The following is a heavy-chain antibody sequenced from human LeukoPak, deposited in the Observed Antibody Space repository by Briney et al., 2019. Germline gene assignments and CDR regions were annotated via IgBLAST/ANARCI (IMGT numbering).Heavy chain of an antibody. Sequence: GGSLRLSCAASGFTFSSYWMSWVRQAPGKGLEWVANIKQDGSEKYYVDSVKGRFTISRDNAKNSLYLQMNSLRAEDTAVYYCARVNGSGSYSRLYYYYYYMDVWGKGTTVTISS. J-gene: IGHJ6*03. CDR1: GFTFSSYW. CDR2: IKQDGSEK. D-gene: IGHD3-10*01. V-gene: IGHV3-7*01. CDR3: ARVNGSGSYSRLYYYYYYMDV.